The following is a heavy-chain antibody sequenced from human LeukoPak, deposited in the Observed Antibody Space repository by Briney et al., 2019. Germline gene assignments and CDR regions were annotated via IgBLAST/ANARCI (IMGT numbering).Heavy chain of an antibody. V-gene: IGHV3-9*01. CDR3: ARYDFILISYFDL. CDR1: GFTFDDFA. Sequence: GGSLRLSCAASGFTFDDFAMHWVRQAPGKGLEWVSGVSWNSDSIGYADSVKGRFTISRDNAKNSLYLQMNSLRAEDTAVYHCARYDFILISYFDLWGRGALVTVSS. CDR2: VSWNSDSI. D-gene: IGHD3-3*01. J-gene: IGHJ2*01.